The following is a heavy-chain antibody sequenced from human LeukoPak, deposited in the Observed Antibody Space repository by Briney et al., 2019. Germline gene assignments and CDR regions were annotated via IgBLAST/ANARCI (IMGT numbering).Heavy chain of an antibody. D-gene: IGHD3-22*01. Sequence: GRSLRLSCAASGFTFSSYGTHWVRQAPGKGLEWVAVISYEGSNKYYADSVKGRFTISRDNSKNTLYLQMNSLRAEDTAVYYCPKAGDYSDSSGRYLDYFDYWGQGTLVTVSS. CDR1: GFTFSSYG. CDR3: PKAGDYSDSSGRYLDYFDY. J-gene: IGHJ4*02. V-gene: IGHV3-30*18. CDR2: ISYEGSNK.